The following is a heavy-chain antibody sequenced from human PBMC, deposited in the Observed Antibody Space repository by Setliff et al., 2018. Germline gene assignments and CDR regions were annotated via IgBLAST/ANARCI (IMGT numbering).Heavy chain of an antibody. CDR1: GGTFSSYV. V-gene: IGHV1-69*13. CDR3: ARDRGLEADVVSLINMADF. D-gene: IGHD5-12*01. CDR2: IIPMFGT. Sequence: ASVKVSCKASGGTFSSYVISWVREAPGQGLEWMGGIIPMFGTNYAQKFQGRVTITADESTSTAYMELSSLRSEDTAVYYCARDRGLEADVVSLINMADFWGQGTLVTVSS. J-gene: IGHJ4*02.